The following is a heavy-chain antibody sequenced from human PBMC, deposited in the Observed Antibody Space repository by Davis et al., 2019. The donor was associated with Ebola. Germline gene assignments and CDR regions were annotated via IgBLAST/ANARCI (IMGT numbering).Heavy chain of an antibody. CDR1: GYSFTSYW. Sequence: GESLKISCKGSGYSFTSYWIGWVRQMPGKGLEWMGIIYPSDSDTRYSPSFQGPVTISADKSISTAYLQWSSLKASDTAMYYCASHRLSSSSLGGMDVWGQGTTVTVSS. CDR3: ASHRLSSSSLGGMDV. J-gene: IGHJ6*02. CDR2: IYPSDSDT. V-gene: IGHV5-51*01. D-gene: IGHD6-6*01.